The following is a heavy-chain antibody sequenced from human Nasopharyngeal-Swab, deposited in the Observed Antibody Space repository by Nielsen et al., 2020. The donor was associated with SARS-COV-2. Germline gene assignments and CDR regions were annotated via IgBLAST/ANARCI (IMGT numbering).Heavy chain of an antibody. D-gene: IGHD6-19*01. CDR2: IWYDGSNK. CDR3: ARDVIAVAGTLNWFDP. J-gene: IGHJ5*02. V-gene: IGHV3-33*01. Sequence: VCQAPGKGLEWVAVIWYDGSNKYYADSVKGRFTISRDNSKNTLYLQMNSPRAEDTAVYYCARDVIAVAGTLNWFDPWGQGTLVTVSS.